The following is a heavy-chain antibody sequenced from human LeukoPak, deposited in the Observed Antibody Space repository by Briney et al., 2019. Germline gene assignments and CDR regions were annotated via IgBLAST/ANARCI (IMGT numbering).Heavy chain of an antibody. V-gene: IGHV1-24*01. Sequence: GASVKVSCKASGYTFTGYYMHWVRQAPGQGLEWMGGFDPEDGETIYAQKFQGRVTMTEDTSTDTAYMELSSLRSEDTAVYYCATLFIYSSGAFDIWGQGTMVTVSS. CDR2: FDPEDGET. CDR3: ATLFIYSSGAFDI. CDR1: GYTFTGYY. J-gene: IGHJ3*02. D-gene: IGHD6-19*01.